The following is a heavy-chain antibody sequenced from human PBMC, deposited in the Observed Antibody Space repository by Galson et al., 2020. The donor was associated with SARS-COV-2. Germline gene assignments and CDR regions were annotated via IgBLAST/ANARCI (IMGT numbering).Heavy chain of an antibody. CDR3: ARGAMGRITMIVVVTTGDYYFDY. CDR1: GGSISSSSYY. J-gene: IGHJ4*02. Sequence: SETLSLTCTVSGGSISSSSYYWGWIRQPPGKGLEWIGSIYYSGSTYYNPSLKSRVTISVDTSKNQFSLKLSSVTAADTAVYYCARGAMGRITMIVVVTTGDYYFDYWGQGTLVTVSS. V-gene: IGHV4-39*07. CDR2: IYYSGST. D-gene: IGHD3-22*01.